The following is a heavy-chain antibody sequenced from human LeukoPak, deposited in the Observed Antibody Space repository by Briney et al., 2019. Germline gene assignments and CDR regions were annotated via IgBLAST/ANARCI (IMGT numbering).Heavy chain of an antibody. V-gene: IGHV3-30*18. Sequence: PGRSLRLSCAASGFTFSSYGMHWVRQAPGKGLEWVAVISYDGSNKYYADSVKGRFTISRDNSKNTLYLQMNNLRAEDTAVYYCAKAELGYCSSTSCHWYAIDYWGQGTLVTVSS. D-gene: IGHD2-2*01. CDR2: ISYDGSNK. CDR3: AKAELGYCSSTSCHWYAIDY. CDR1: GFTFSSYG. J-gene: IGHJ4*02.